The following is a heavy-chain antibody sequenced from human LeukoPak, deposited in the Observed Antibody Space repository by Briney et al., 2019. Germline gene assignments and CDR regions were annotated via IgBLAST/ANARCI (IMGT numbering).Heavy chain of an antibody. J-gene: IGHJ4*02. CDR3: ASFSSSWYRHY. CDR2: IYYSGST. V-gene: IGHV4-59*01. D-gene: IGHD6-13*01. CDR1: GGSISSYY. Sequence: SETLSLTCTVSGGSISSYYWSWIRQPPGKGLEWIGYIYYSGSTNYNPSLKSRVTISVDTSKNQFSLKLSSVTAADTAVYYCASFSSSWYRHYWGQGTLDTVSS.